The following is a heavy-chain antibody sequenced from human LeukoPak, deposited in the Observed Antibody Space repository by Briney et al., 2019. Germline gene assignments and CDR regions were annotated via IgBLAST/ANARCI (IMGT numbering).Heavy chain of an antibody. D-gene: IGHD4-23*01. CDR3: ARRDLFDYGGNSAHFDY. CDR2: ISSSSSTI. CDR1: GFTFSSYS. J-gene: IGHJ4*02. V-gene: IGHV3-48*04. Sequence: GGSLRLSCAASGFTFSSYSMNWVRQAPGKGLEWVSYISSSSSTIYYADSVKGRFTISRDNAKNSLYLQMNSLRAEDTAVYYCARRDLFDYGGNSAHFDYWGQGTLVTVSS.